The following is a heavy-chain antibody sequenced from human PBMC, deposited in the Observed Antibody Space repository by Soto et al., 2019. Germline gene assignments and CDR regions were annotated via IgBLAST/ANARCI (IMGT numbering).Heavy chain of an antibody. Sequence: GGSLRLSCAASGFTFSSYGMHWVRQAPGKGLEWVAVISYDGSNKYYADSVKGRFTISRDNSKNTLYLQMNSLRAEDTAVYYCAKLAVTKSDYYMDVWGKGTTVTVSS. CDR1: GFTFSSYG. J-gene: IGHJ6*03. CDR2: ISYDGSNK. D-gene: IGHD4-17*01. V-gene: IGHV3-30*18. CDR3: AKLAVTKSDYYMDV.